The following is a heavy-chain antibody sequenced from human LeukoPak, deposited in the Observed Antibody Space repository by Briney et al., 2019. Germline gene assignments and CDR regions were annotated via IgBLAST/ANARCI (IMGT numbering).Heavy chain of an antibody. V-gene: IGHV1-18*01. CDR3: ARTNLDCKNGVCYDY. CDR1: GYTFPSSG. J-gene: IGHJ4*02. CDR2: ISVYNHNT. D-gene: IGHD2-8*01. Sequence: ASVTVSCKASGYTFPSSGISWVRQAPGQGLEWMGWISVYNHNTNYAQKFQGRVTVTTDTSTSTAYMELRSLRSDDTAVYYCARTNLDCKNGVCYDYWGQGTLVTVSS.